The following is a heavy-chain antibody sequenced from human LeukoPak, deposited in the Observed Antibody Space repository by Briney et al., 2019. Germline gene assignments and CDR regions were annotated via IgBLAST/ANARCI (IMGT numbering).Heavy chain of an antibody. CDR2: INPSGGST. Sequence: ASVKVSCKASGYTFTSYYMHWVRQAPGQGLEWMGIINPSGGSTSYAQKFQGRVTMTRDMSTSTVYMELSSLRSEDTAVYFCAKDDAWIRFASWGQGILVTVSS. V-gene: IGHV1-46*01. J-gene: IGHJ5*01. CDR3: AKDDAWIRFAS. D-gene: IGHD5-12*01. CDR1: GYTFTSYY.